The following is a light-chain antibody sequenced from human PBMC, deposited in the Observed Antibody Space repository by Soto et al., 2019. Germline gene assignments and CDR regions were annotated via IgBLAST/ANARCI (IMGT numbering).Light chain of an antibody. V-gene: IGKV3-15*01. J-gene: IGKJ3*01. Sequence: EIVMTQSTATLSVSPGESATLSCRASQSVSSTLAWYQQKPGQAPRLLIYGVSTRATGIPARFSGSGSGTDFTLTISGLQSEDFAVYYCQQYYNWPRTFGPGTKVDFK. CDR2: GVS. CDR3: QQYYNWPRT. CDR1: QSVSST.